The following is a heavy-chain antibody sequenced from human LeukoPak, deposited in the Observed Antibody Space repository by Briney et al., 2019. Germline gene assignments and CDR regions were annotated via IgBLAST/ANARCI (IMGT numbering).Heavy chain of an antibody. V-gene: IGHV4-31*03. D-gene: IGHD4-17*01. J-gene: IGHJ4*02. CDR3: ARGTRVYGDYFDY. Sequence: SSETLSLTCTVSGGSISSGGYYWSWIRQHPGKGLEWIGYIYYSGSTYYNPSLKSRVTISVDTSKNQFSLKLSSVTAADTAVYYCARGTRVYGDYFDYWGQGTLVTVSS. CDR2: IYYSGST. CDR1: GGSISSGGYY.